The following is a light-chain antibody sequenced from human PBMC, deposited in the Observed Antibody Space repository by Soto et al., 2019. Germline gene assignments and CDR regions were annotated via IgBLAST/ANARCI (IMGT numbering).Light chain of an antibody. CDR2: DAS. Sequence: DIQMTQSPSTLSASVGYRVTITCQASQDITNYLNWYQQKPGKAPKLLIYDASNLEPGVPSRFSGRGSGADFTFSISSLQPEDIATYYCQQYDDIPPTFGQGTRLEIK. J-gene: IGKJ5*01. CDR3: QQYDDIPPT. CDR1: QDITNY. V-gene: IGKV1-33*01.